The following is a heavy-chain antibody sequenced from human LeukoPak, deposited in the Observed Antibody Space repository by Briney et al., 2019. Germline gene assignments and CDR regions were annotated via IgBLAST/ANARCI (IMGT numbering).Heavy chain of an antibody. CDR3: ARDGDYGGNSNWFDP. CDR2: IYYSGST. D-gene: IGHD4-23*01. J-gene: IGHJ5*02. V-gene: IGHV4-30-4*08. CDR1: GGSISSGDYY. Sequence: PSETLSLTCTVSGGSISSGDYYWSWIRQPPGKGLEWIGYIYYSGSTYYNPSLKSRVTISVDMSKNQFSLKLSSVTAADTAVYYCARDGDYGGNSNWFDPRGQGTLVTVSS.